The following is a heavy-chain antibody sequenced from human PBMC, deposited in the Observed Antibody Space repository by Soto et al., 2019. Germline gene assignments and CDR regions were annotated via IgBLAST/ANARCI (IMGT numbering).Heavy chain of an antibody. J-gene: IGHJ6*02. CDR2: VYSSGST. CDR1: GGSLSSYY. V-gene: IGHV4-59*01. Sequence: PSETLSLTCTVSGGSLSSYYWNWIRQPPGQGLEWIGYVYSSGSTIYNPSLESRVTISVDTSKNQFSLKLSSVTAADTAVYYCARVTCSSTSCYYYYYYGMDVWGQGTTVTVSS. CDR3: ARVTCSSTSCYYYYYYGMDV. D-gene: IGHD2-2*01.